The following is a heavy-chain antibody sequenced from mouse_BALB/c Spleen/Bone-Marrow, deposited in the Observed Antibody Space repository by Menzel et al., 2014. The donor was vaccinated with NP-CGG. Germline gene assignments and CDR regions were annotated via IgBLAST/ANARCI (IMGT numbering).Heavy chain of an antibody. D-gene: IGHD1-2*01. Sequence: EVQLQQSGPVLVKPSQSLSLTCTVTAYSITSGYGWHWIRQFPGNKLEWMGYIHYSGSTHYNPSLKSRISITRDTSKNQFFLQLNSVTTEDTATYYCAREVRTTARFAYWGQGTLVTVSA. V-gene: IGHV3-1*02. CDR2: IHYSGST. J-gene: IGHJ3*01. CDR3: AREVRTTARFAY. CDR1: AYSITSGYG.